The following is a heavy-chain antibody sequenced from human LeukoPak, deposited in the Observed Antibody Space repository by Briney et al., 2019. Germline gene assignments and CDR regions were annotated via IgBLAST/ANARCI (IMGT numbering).Heavy chain of an antibody. Sequence: SETLSLTCTVSGGSISSYYWSWIRQPPGKGLEWIGYIYYSGSTNYNPSLKSRVTISVDTSKNQFSLKLSSVTAADTAVYYCARDVGYCSSTSCYFSPHDYYYGMDVWGQGTTVTVSS. J-gene: IGHJ6*02. CDR1: GGSISSYY. CDR2: IYYSGST. V-gene: IGHV4-59*01. D-gene: IGHD2-2*01. CDR3: ARDVGYCSSTSCYFSPHDYYYGMDV.